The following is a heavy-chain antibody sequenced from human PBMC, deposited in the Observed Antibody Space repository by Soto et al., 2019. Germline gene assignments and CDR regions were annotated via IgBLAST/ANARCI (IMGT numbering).Heavy chain of an antibody. CDR1: GYTFTSYY. CDR3: ARVGGYYGSAYYFDL. J-gene: IGHJ4*02. D-gene: IGHD3-10*01. CDR2: INPSGGST. Sequence: ASVKVSCKASGYTFTSYYMHWVRQAPGQGLEWMGIINPSGGSTSYAQKFQGRVTMTRDTSTSTVYMELSSLRSEDTAVYYCARVGGYYGSAYYFDLWGQGTPVTVYS. V-gene: IGHV1-46*01.